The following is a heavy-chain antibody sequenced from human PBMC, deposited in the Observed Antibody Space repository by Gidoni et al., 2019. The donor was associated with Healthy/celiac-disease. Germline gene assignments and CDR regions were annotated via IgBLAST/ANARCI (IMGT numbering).Heavy chain of an antibody. CDR3: ARSAWATSVTFALARYFDL. V-gene: IGHV3-11*01. Sequence: QVQLVECGGGFVKPGGSLRLACAASGFAFSDYYMGWIRQAPGKGLGVVSYISSSGSTIYYADPVKGRFTISRVNAKNSLYLQMNSLRAEDTAVYYCARSAWATSVTFALARYFDLWGRGTLVTVSS. CDR1: GFAFSDYY. CDR2: ISSSGSTI. D-gene: IGHD5-12*01. J-gene: IGHJ2*01.